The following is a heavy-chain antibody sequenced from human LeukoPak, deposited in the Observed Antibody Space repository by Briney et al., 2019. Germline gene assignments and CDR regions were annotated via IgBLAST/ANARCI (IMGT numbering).Heavy chain of an antibody. J-gene: IGHJ4*02. V-gene: IGHV3-20*04. CDR2: INWNGGST. D-gene: IGHD4-11*01. Sequence: PGGSLRLSCAASGFTFSSYSMNWVRQAPGKGLEWVSGINWNGGSTGYADSVKGRFTISRDNAKNSLYLQMNSLRAEDTALYYCARAKGYSINYVDYWGQGTLVTVSS. CDR1: GFTFSSYS. CDR3: ARAKGYSINYVDY.